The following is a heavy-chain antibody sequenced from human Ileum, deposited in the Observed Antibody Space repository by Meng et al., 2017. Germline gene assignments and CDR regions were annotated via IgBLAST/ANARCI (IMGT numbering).Heavy chain of an antibody. CDR1: GLTFSSYW. D-gene: IGHD3-16*01. CDR3: AGGGGGSNY. V-gene: IGHV3-7*01. CDR2: INPDGSKK. J-gene: IGHJ4*02. Sequence: GESLKISCAASGLTFSSYWMNWVRQAPGKGLEWVANINPDGSKKRYVDSVKGRFTISRDNAENPLYLQMRSLGAEDTAIYFCAGGGGGSNYWGQGTLVTVSS.